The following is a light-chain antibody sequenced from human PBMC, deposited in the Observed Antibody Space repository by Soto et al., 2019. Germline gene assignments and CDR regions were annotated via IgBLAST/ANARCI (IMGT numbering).Light chain of an antibody. CDR1: SGDVGGYNY. Sequence: QSVLTQPASVSGSPGQSITISCTGTSGDVGGYNYVSWHQQHPGKAPKLMIYDVRNRPSGVSNRFSGSKSGNTASLTISGLQAEDEADYYCSSYTSSSTYVFGTGTKVTVL. V-gene: IGLV2-14*03. CDR2: DVR. CDR3: SSYTSSSTYV. J-gene: IGLJ1*01.